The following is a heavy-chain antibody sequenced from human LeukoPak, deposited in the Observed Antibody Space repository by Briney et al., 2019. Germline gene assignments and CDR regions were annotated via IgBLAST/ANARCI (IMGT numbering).Heavy chain of an antibody. CDR1: GSTFSSYW. CDR3: ARGGSLDWLSHFDY. Sequence: PGGSLRLSCAASGSTFSSYWMSWVRQAPGKGLEWVANTKPDGSDKKYVDSVKGRFTISRDNAKNSLYLQQNRLRVDDTAVYYCARGGSLDWLSHFDYWGQGTLVTVSS. J-gene: IGHJ4*02. CDR2: TKPDGSDK. D-gene: IGHD3-9*01. V-gene: IGHV3-7*05.